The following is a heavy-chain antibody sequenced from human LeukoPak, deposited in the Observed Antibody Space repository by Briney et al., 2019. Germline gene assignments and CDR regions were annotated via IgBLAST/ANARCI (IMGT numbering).Heavy chain of an antibody. CDR1: GFTFSGYG. CDR3: AKGGGAYSSYGPDS. D-gene: IGHD4-11*01. J-gene: IGHJ4*02. Sequence: GGSLRLSCAASGFTFSGYGIHWVRQAPGKGLEWVACIQYDGSNKYYADSVKGRFTISRDNSKNTLYLQMTSLRAEDTAVYYCAKGGGAYSSYGPDSWGEGTLVAVSS. CDR2: IQYDGSNK. V-gene: IGHV3-30*02.